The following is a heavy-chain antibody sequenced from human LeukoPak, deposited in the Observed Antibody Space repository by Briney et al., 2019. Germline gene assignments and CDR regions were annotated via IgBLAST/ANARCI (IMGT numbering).Heavy chain of an antibody. D-gene: IGHD2-15*01. J-gene: IGHJ6*02. Sequence: PSETLSLTCTVSGGSISSSSYYWGWIRQPPGKGLEWIGSIYYSGSTYYNPSLKSRVTISVDTSKNQFSLKLSSVTAADTAVYYCASGPTVGAVTRSFGVWGQGTTATVSS. V-gene: IGHV4-39*01. CDR2: IYYSGST. CDR3: ASGPTVGAVTRSFGV. CDR1: GGSISSSSYY.